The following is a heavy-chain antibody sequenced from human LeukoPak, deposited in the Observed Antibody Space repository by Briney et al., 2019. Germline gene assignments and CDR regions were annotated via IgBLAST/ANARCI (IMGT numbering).Heavy chain of an antibody. CDR1: GYTFTAYY. Sequence: ASVKVSCKASGYTFTAYYMHWVRHAPGQGLEWMGWINPNSGGTNYAQKFQGRVTMTRDTSISTAYMELSRLRSDDTAVFYCARDYYDSSGYGSFDYWGQGTLVTVSS. CDR2: INPNSGGT. CDR3: ARDYYDSSGYGSFDY. J-gene: IGHJ4*02. D-gene: IGHD3-22*01. V-gene: IGHV1-2*02.